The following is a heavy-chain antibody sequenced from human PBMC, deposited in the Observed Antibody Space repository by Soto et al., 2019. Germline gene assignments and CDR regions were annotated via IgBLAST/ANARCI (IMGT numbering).Heavy chain of an antibody. D-gene: IGHD6-13*01. Sequence: SGTLSLTCTVSGGSISSSSYYWGWIRQPPGKGLEWIGSIYYSGSTYYNPSLKSRVTISVDTSKNQFSLKLSSVTAADTAVYYCARLSAQLVLPNAAFDIWAQGTMVTGSS. CDR2: IYYSGST. V-gene: IGHV4-39*01. CDR3: ARLSAQLVLPNAAFDI. CDR1: GGSISSSSYY. J-gene: IGHJ3*02.